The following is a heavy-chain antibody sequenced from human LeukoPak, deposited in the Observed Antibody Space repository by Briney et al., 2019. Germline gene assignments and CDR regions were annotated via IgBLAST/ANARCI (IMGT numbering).Heavy chain of an antibody. CDR2: IKQEGSDK. CDR1: GFIFSNYW. Sequence: GGSLRLSCAASGFIFSNYWMSWVRQAPGKGLEWVANIKQEGSDKYYVDSVKGRFTISRDNAKNSLYLQMNSLRAEDTSVYYCARGRYTSGWYPDYFDYWGQGTLVTVSS. J-gene: IGHJ4*02. V-gene: IGHV3-7*01. D-gene: IGHD6-19*01. CDR3: ARGRYTSGWYPDYFDY.